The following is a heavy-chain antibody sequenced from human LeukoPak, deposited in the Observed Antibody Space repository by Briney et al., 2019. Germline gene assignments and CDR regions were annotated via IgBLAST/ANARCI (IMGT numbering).Heavy chain of an antibody. J-gene: IGHJ5*02. CDR1: GGSISSSNW. Sequence: PSETLSLTCAVSGGSISSSNWWSWVRQPPGKGLEWIGEIYHSGSTNYNPSLKSRVTISVDKSKNQFSLKLSSVTAADTAVYYCAREGRVGYSYGYNWFDPWGQGTLVTVSS. D-gene: IGHD5-18*01. CDR3: AREGRVGYSYGYNWFDP. CDR2: IYHSGST. V-gene: IGHV4-4*02.